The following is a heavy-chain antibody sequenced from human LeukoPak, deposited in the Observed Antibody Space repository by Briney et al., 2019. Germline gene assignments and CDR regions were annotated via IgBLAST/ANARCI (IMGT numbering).Heavy chain of an antibody. CDR2: MSDIGPNT. CDR1: GLTVTEYA. V-gene: IGHV3-23*01. J-gene: IGHJ3*01. Sequence: PGGSLRLSCAASGLTVTEYAMTWIRQSPGKGLEWVSSMSDIGPNTYYADSVKGRFTISRDTSKNTLLLQMNSLRADDTALYFCARRLSLRFDAFAVWGPGTVVTVSS. D-gene: IGHD3-3*01. CDR3: ARRLSLRFDAFAV.